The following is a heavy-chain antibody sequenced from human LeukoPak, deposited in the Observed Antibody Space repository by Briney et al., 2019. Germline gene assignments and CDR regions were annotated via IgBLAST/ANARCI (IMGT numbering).Heavy chain of an antibody. Sequence: SETLSLTCTVSGGSISGYYWSWIRQPPGKGLEWIGEINHSGSTNYNPSLKSRVTISVDTSKNQFSLKLSSVTAADTAVYYCARGGRQLAYWGQGTLVTVSS. CDR2: INHSGST. V-gene: IGHV4-34*01. J-gene: IGHJ4*02. CDR1: GGSISGYY. D-gene: IGHD6-13*01. CDR3: ARGGRQLAY.